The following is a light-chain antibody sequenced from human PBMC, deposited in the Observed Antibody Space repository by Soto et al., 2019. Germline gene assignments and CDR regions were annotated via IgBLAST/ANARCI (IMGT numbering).Light chain of an antibody. Sequence: QSALTQPRSVAGSPGQSVTISCTGTSSDVGGYNYVSWYQQHTGKAPKLMIYDVSKRPSGVPDRFSGSKSGNTASLTISGLQAEDEADYYCCSYAGSYTLYVFGTGTKATVL. CDR2: DVS. CDR3: CSYAGSYTLYV. V-gene: IGLV2-11*01. CDR1: SSDVGGYNY. J-gene: IGLJ1*01.